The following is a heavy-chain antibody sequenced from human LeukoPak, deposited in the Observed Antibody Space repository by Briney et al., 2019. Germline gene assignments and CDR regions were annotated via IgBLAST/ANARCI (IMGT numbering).Heavy chain of an antibody. CDR3: ANGYSSAENWFDP. J-gene: IGHJ5*02. CDR2: IIPIFGTA. V-gene: IGHV1-69*06. CDR1: GYTFTSYA. D-gene: IGHD1-26*01. Sequence: SVKVSCKASGYTFTSYAMNWVRQAPGQGLEWMGGIIPIFGTANYAQKFQGRVTITADKSTSTAYMELSSLGSEDTAVYYCANGYSSAENWFDPWGQGTLVTVSS.